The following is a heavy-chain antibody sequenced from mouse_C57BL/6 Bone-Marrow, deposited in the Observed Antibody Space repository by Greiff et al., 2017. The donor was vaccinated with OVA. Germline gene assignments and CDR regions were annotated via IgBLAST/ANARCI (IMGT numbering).Heavy chain of an antibody. CDR1: GYTFTDYN. CDR2: INPNNGGT. J-gene: IGHJ1*03. Sequence: EVQLQQSGPELVKPGASVKIPCKASGYTFTDYNMDWVKQSHGKSLEWIGDINPNNGGTIYNQKFKGKATLTVDKSSSTAYMELRSLTSEDTAVYYCARPDSGSSHWYFDVWGTGTTVTVSS. V-gene: IGHV1-18*01. D-gene: IGHD1-1*01. CDR3: ARPDSGSSHWYFDV.